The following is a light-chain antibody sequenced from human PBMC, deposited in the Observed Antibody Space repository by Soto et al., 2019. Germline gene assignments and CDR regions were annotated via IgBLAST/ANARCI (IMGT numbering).Light chain of an antibody. V-gene: IGKV1-13*02. J-gene: IGKJ3*01. Sequence: IQMTQSPSSLSASVGDRVTVTCRASQSINIYLHWYQQKPGKAPTLLIYGASNLQSGVPSRFSGSGSGTDFTLTISSLQPEDFATYYCQQFNSYPIFTFGPGTKVDIK. CDR3: QQFNSYPIFT. CDR2: GAS. CDR1: QSINIY.